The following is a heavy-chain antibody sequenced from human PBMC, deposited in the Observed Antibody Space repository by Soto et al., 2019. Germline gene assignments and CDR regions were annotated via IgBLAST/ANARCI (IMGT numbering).Heavy chain of an antibody. CDR1: GLTVSGKKY. D-gene: IGHD1-1*01. J-gene: IGHJ3*01. V-gene: IGHV3-53*01. CDR3: ASWHEREHAYDV. Sequence: DVQLVESGGGLIQPGESLRLSCAAFGLTVSGKKYVAWVRQAPGKGLEWVSALYDVDGSFYADSVKGRITTSSDRSKTTVDLQMNGLRPDDTTVYYCASWHEREHAYDVWGEGTTVTVSS. CDR2: LYDVDGS.